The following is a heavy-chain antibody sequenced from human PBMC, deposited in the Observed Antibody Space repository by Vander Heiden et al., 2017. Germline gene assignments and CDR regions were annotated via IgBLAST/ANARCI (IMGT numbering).Heavy chain of an antibody. CDR2: IDPNSGVT. Sequence: HVQLVQSGAEVKKPGASVKVSCTASGYTFTAYYMHWVRQAPGQGLEWMGWIDPNSGVTNYAQRFQGRVTMTRDTSISTGDMELSRLRSDDTAVYYCARALDLAYCGGDCYPDYWGQGTLVTVSS. J-gene: IGHJ4*02. V-gene: IGHV1-2*02. CDR1: GYTFTAYY. CDR3: ARALDLAYCGGDCYPDY. D-gene: IGHD2-21*02.